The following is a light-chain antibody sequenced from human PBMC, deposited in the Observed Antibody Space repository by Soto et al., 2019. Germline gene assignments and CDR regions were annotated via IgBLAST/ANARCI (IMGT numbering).Light chain of an antibody. CDR2: DAS. Sequence: EIVLTQSPATLSLSPGERATLSCRASQSVRNYLAWYQQKPGQAPRFLIYDASNRATGIPARFSGSGSGTDFTLTISSLEPEDFAVYYCQQRSNWPPTFGGGTKVEIK. J-gene: IGKJ4*01. CDR1: QSVRNY. CDR3: QQRSNWPPT. V-gene: IGKV3-11*01.